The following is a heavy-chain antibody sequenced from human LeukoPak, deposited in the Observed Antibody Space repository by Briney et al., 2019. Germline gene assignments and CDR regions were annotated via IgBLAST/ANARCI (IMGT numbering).Heavy chain of an antibody. CDR2: ISGSGGST. CDR1: GFTFSSYA. V-gene: IGHV3-23*01. D-gene: IGHD3-22*01. CDR3: AKEGDSSGYVS. Sequence: GGSLRLSCAASGFTFSSYAMSWVRQAPGKGLEWVSAISGSGGSTYYTDSVEGRFTISRDNSKNTLYLQMDSLRADDTAVYYCAKEGDSSGYVSWGQGTLVTVS. J-gene: IGHJ5*02.